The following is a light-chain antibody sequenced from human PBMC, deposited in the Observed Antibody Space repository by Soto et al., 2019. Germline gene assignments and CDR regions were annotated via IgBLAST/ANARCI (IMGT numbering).Light chain of an antibody. V-gene: IGLV2-14*01. Sequence: QSALTQPASVSGSPGQSIIISCTGTSSDVGGYNYVSWYQQHPGKAPKLMIYDVSNRPLGVSNRFSGSKSGNTASLTISGLQAEDEADYYCSSYTSSSTYVFGTGTKLTVL. CDR1: SSDVGGYNY. CDR2: DVS. J-gene: IGLJ1*01. CDR3: SSYTSSSTYV.